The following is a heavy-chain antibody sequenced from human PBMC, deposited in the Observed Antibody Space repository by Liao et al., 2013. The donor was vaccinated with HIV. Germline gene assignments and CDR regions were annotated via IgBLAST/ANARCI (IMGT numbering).Heavy chain of an antibody. J-gene: IGHJ4*02. D-gene: IGHD3-22*01. CDR3: ARGRTRLHDSSGHYFNY. V-gene: IGHV4-59*01. CDR1: GGSISSYY. CDR2: IYYSGST. Sequence: QVQLQESGPGLVKPSETLSLTCTVSGGSISSYYWSWIRQPPGKGLEWIGYIYYSGSTNYNPSLKSRVTISVDTSKNQFSLELSSVTAADTAVYYCARGRTRLHDSSGHYFNYWGQGTLVTVSS.